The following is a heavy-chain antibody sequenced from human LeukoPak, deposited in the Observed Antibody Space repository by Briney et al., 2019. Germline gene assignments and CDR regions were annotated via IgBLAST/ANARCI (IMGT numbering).Heavy chain of an antibody. V-gene: IGHV3-49*04. J-gene: IGHJ6*03. D-gene: IGHD1-14*01. Sequence: GGSLRLSCTASGFTFGDYAMSWVRQAPGKGLEWVGFIRSKAYGGTTEYAASVKGRFTISRDDSKSIAYLQMNSLKTEDTAVYYCTRGIPELYYYYYMDVWGKGTTVTISS. CDR2: IRSKAYGGTT. CDR1: GFTFGDYA. CDR3: TRGIPELYYYYYMDV.